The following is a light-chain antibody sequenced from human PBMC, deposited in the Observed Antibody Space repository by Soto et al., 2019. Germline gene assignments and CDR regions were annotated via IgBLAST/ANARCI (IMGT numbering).Light chain of an antibody. J-gene: IGKJ2*01. CDR3: QQRSNWPPMYT. Sequence: EIVLTQSPATLSLSPGETATLSCRASQSVRSYLAWYQQKPGQAPRLLIYDASNRATGIPARFSGSGSRTDFTLTISSLEPEDFGIYYCQQRSNWPPMYTFGQGTKLEIK. CDR2: DAS. V-gene: IGKV3-11*01. CDR1: QSVRSY.